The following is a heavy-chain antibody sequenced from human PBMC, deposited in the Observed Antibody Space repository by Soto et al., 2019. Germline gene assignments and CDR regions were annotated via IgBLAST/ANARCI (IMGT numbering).Heavy chain of an antibody. CDR2: IKSKTDGGTI. V-gene: IGHV3-15*07. D-gene: IGHD1-20*01. CDR1: GLTFTNAW. CDR3: VNSGYYHGVDV. Sequence: EVQLVESGGGLGKPGGSLRLSCEASGLTFTNAWMTWVRQAPGKGLEWVGRIKSKTDGGTIDYAAPVKGRFSISRDDSKNTLYLQMNSLKTEYTAVYYCVNSGYYHGVDVWGQGTTVIVSS. J-gene: IGHJ6*02.